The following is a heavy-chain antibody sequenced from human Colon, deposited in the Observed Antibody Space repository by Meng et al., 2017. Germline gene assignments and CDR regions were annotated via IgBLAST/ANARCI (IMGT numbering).Heavy chain of an antibody. D-gene: IGHD2-15*01. CDR2: IYYTGST. CDR1: GGSISGNY. J-gene: IGHJ4*02. CDR3: AKYDRPPYCFEY. Sequence: LQGTGPGTVNPSWTLSLTSTVSGGSISGNYWSWIRKSPGRGREWNAYIYYTGSTNYNPSFKSRATISVDTSKNQFSLNLASVTAADTAVYYCAKYDRPPYCFEYWVQGTLVTVSS. V-gene: IGHV4-59*01.